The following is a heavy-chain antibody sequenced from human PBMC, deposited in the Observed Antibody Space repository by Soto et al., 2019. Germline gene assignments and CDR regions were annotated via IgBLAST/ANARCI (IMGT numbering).Heavy chain of an antibody. CDR3: ARTIAALYAAFDI. CDR2: IYPGDSDT. V-gene: IGHV5-51*01. CDR1: GYSFTSYW. Sequence: PGESLKISCKGSGYSFTSYWIGWVRQMPGKGLEWMGIIYPGDSDTRYSPSFQGQVTISADKSISTAYLQWSSLKASDTAMYYCARTIAALYAAFDIWGQGTMVTVSS. D-gene: IGHD6-6*01. J-gene: IGHJ3*02.